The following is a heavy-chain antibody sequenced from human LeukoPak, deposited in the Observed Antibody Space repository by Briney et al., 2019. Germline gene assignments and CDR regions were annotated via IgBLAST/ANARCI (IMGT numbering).Heavy chain of an antibody. Sequence: GGSLRLSCAASGFTFSSYAMHWVRQAPGKGLEWVAVISYDGSNKYYADSVKGRFTMSRDNSKDTLYLEMSSLRAEDTALYYCARKQNGYVLSDAVDVWGQGTMVTVSS. V-gene: IGHV3-30-3*01. CDR3: ARKQNGYVLSDAVDV. CDR2: ISYDGSNK. D-gene: IGHD5-12*01. J-gene: IGHJ3*01. CDR1: GFTFSSYA.